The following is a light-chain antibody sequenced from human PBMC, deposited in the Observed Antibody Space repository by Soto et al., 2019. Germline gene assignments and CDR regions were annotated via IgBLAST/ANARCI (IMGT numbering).Light chain of an antibody. CDR1: QCISSW. Sequence: DIQMTQSPSTLSASVGDRVTITCRASQCISSWLAWYQQKPGTAPKLLIYKASTLESGVPSRFSGSRSGTEFTLTVSSLQPDDFATYYCQQYNDSFPYTFGQGTKLEIK. CDR3: QQYNDSFPYT. CDR2: KAS. V-gene: IGKV1-5*03. J-gene: IGKJ2*01.